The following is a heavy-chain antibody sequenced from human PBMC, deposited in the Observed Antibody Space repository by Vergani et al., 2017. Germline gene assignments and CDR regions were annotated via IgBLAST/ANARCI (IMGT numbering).Heavy chain of an antibody. Sequence: EVQLVQSGAEVKKPGESLRISCKGSGYSFTSYWISWVRQMPGKGLEWMGRIDPSDSYTNYSPSFQGHVTISADKSISTAYLQWSSLKASDTAMYYCASVLPRGSSSGWYYYYYGMDVWGQGTTVTVSS. J-gene: IGHJ6*02. D-gene: IGHD6-19*01. V-gene: IGHV5-10-1*03. CDR1: GYSFTSYW. CDR3: ASVLPRGSSSGWYYYYYGMDV. CDR2: IDPSDSYT.